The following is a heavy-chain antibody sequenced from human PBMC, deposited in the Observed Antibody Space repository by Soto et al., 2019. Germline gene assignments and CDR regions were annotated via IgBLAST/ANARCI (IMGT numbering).Heavy chain of an antibody. Sequence: GESLKISCTGSVYNFNNYWIAWVRQMPGRGLEWMGITNPGDSQTRHSPSFQGQVAISVDKSISTAYLQWNSLKASDTAMYYCARHGAWEPLDHWGQGTLVTV. D-gene: IGHD1-26*01. CDR1: VYNFNNYW. V-gene: IGHV5-51*01. CDR3: ARHGAWEPLDH. CDR2: TNPGDSQT. J-gene: IGHJ4*02.